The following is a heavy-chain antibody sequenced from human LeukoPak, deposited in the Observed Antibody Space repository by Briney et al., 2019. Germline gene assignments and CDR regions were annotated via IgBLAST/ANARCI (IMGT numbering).Heavy chain of an antibody. D-gene: IGHD3-3*02. CDR2: ISAYNGNT. Sequence: ASVKVSCKASGYTFTSYGISWVRQAPGQGLEWMGWISAYNGNTNYAQKLQGRVTMTTDTSTSTAYMELRSLRSDDTAVYYCARDRTPRRSQSHFLFLYYWGQGTLATVSS. CDR1: GYTFTSYG. CDR3: ARDRTPRRSQSHFLFLYY. J-gene: IGHJ4*02. V-gene: IGHV1-18*01.